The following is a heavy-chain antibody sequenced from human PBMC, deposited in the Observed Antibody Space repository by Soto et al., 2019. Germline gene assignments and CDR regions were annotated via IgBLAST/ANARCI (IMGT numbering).Heavy chain of an antibody. J-gene: IGHJ6*03. CDR1: GGSFSGHH. CDR3: ARGDGAPRGSYVYIDV. Sequence: QVQLQQWGAGLLKPSETLSLTCGVYGGSFSGHHWSWIRQPPGKGLEWIGEINHGGNTNYNPSLESRVTISGDTSKNQFSLRLTSVTAADTAVYYCARGDGAPRGSYVYIDVWGTGKRVTVTS. D-gene: IGHD1-26*01. V-gene: IGHV4-34*01. CDR2: INHGGNT.